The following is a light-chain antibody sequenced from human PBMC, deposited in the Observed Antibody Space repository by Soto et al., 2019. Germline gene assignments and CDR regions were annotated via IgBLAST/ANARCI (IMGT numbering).Light chain of an antibody. V-gene: IGKV3-20*01. CDR3: HQYGSSGT. CDR2: GAS. CDR1: QSVSNNY. Sequence: EIVLTQSPGTLSLSAGERATLSCRASQSVSNNYLAWYQQKPGQAPRLLIYGASNRATCIPDRFSGGGSGTDFTLTSSRLEPEDFAVYYCHQYGSSGTFGQGTKVDTK. J-gene: IGKJ1*01.